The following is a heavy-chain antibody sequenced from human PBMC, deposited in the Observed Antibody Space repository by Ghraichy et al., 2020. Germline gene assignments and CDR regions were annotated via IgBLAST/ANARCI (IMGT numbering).Heavy chain of an antibody. CDR1: GGSISSGSHY. J-gene: IGHJ5*02. Sequence: LSLTCTVSGGSISSGSHYWSWIRQPAGKGLEWIGRIYTSGSTNYNPSLKSRVIISVDTSKNQFSLKLSSVTAADTAVYYCARDWTKGVVSADWFDPWGQGTLVTVSA. CDR3: ARDWTKGVVSADWFDP. CDR2: IYTSGST. V-gene: IGHV4-61*02. D-gene: IGHD3/OR15-3a*01.